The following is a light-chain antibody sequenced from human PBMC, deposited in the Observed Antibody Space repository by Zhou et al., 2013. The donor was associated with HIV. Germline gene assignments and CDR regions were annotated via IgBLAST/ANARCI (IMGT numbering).Light chain of an antibody. V-gene: IGKV3-15*01. Sequence: EIVMTQSPSTLSVSPGERATLSCRASQSVRSNLAWYQQKPGQAPRLLIYGASNRATGIPPRFSGSGSGAEFTLTISRLEPEDFAVYYCQQYGSLPRTFGQGTKVEIK. J-gene: IGKJ1*01. CDR2: GAS. CDR3: QQYGSLPRT. CDR1: QSVRSN.